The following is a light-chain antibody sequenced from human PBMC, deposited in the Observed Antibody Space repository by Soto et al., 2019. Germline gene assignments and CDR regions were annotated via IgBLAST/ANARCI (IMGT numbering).Light chain of an antibody. CDR3: QQRSDWPWT. Sequence: EIVLTQSPATLSLSPGERSTLSFRASQSVSSYLAWYQQKPCQAPRLLMYEASNRATGIPARFSGGGSGTDFTLTISSLEPEDFAVYYCQQRSDWPWTFGQGTKVDIK. J-gene: IGKJ1*01. CDR1: QSVSSY. CDR2: EAS. V-gene: IGKV3-11*01.